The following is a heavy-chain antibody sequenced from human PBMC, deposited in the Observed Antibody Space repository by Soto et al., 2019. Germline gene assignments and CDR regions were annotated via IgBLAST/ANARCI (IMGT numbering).Heavy chain of an antibody. D-gene: IGHD2-21*02. CDR1: GFTFSSYD. CDR2: ISSNGGTT. J-gene: IGHJ4*02. V-gene: IGHV3-64*01. CDR3: VRRVTGDDDF. Sequence: EVQLAESGGGMVQPGGSLRLSCVASGFTFSSYDMHWVRQAPGKGLEYVSSISSNGGTTYYGNSVKGRFTISRDNSKNTLHRQMGRLRAEDLAVCYCVRRVTGDDDFWGQGTLVTVSS.